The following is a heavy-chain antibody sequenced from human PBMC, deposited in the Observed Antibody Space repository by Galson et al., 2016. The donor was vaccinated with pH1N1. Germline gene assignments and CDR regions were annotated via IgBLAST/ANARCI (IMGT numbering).Heavy chain of an antibody. CDR2: IDWDANK. D-gene: IGHD4-17*01. J-gene: IGHJ6*02. V-gene: IGHV2-70*13. CDR3: ERSLYGDYVGGMDV. Sequence: ALVKPPQPLTLTCTFSGFSLSTSGMSLTWVRQPPGKALEWLALIDWDANKYYSTSLKTRLTISKDTSRDQVVLIMTNMDPVDTATYYCERSLYGDYVGGMDVWGQGTTVTVSS. CDR1: GFSLSTSGMS.